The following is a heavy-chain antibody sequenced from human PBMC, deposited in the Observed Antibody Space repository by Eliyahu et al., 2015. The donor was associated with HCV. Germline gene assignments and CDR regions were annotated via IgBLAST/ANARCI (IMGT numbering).Heavy chain of an antibody. CDR2: INHSGST. CDR3: ARGYYDSSAPSNFGYFDL. CDR1: GGSFSGYY. V-gene: IGHV4-34*01. J-gene: IGHJ2*01. D-gene: IGHD3-22*01. Sequence: QVQLQQWGAGXLKPSETLSLTCAVYGGSFSGYYWSWIHQSPGKGLEWIGEINHSGSTNYKSALKSRVTISVDTPKKQFSLKLSSVTAADTAVYYCARGYYDSSAPSNFGYFDLWGRGTLVTVSS.